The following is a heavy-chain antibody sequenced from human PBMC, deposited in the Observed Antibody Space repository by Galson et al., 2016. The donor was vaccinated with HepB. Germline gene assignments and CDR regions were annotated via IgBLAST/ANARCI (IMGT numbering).Heavy chain of an antibody. D-gene: IGHD3-9*01. V-gene: IGHV3-74*01. Sequence: SVRLSCAASGFTFSSYWMHWVRQAPGKGLVWVSRINSDGSSTSYADSVQGRFTISRDNAKNTLYLQMNSLRAEDTAVYYCAGDNVLRYFDWTTLNYYYGMDVWGQGTTVTVSS. CDR1: GFTFSSYW. CDR2: INSDGSST. CDR3: AGDNVLRYFDWTTLNYYYGMDV. J-gene: IGHJ6*02.